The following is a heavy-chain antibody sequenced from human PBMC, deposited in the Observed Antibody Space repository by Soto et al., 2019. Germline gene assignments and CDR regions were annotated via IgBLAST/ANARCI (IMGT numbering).Heavy chain of an antibody. CDR2: IYYSGTT. Sequence: PSETLSLTCAVSGYSISSSNWWGWIRQPPGKGLEWIGSIYYSGTTYYNPSLKSRVTISVDTSKNQFSLKVSPVTALDTAVYYCAREGGYSTTTDYWGQGTLVTVSS. J-gene: IGHJ4*02. D-gene: IGHD6-13*01. CDR3: AREGGYSTTTDY. V-gene: IGHV4-28*03. CDR1: GYSISSSNW.